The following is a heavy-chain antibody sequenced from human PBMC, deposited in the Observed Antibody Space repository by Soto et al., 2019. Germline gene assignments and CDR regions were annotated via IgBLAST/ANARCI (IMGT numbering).Heavy chain of an antibody. Sequence: ASVKVSCKASGYTFTNYYIHWVRQAPGQRLEWMGIINPSGGSTSYAQKLQGRVTMTRDTSTSTLYMELSSLRSEDTAVYYCARGRGGYLDYWGQGTLVTVSS. V-gene: IGHV1-46*01. J-gene: IGHJ4*02. D-gene: IGHD2-15*01. CDR3: ARGRGGYLDY. CDR2: INPSGGST. CDR1: GYTFTNYY.